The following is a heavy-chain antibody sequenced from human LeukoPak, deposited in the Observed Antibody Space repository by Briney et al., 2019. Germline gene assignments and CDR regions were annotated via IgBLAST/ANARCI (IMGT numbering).Heavy chain of an antibody. CDR3: ARDPSAGSES. D-gene: IGHD6-25*01. CDR2: IKPGGSEK. CDR1: GFTFSGRW. J-gene: IGHJ4*02. Sequence: GGSLRLSCAASGFTFSGRWMNWVRQAPGKGLEWVANIKPGGSEKNYVDSVKGRFTISRDNAKSLLYLQMNSLRVEDTSVYYCARDPSAGSESWGQGTLVTVSS. V-gene: IGHV3-7*01.